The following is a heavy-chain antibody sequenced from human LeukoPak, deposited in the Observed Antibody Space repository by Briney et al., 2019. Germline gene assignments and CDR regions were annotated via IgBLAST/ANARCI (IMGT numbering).Heavy chain of an antibody. D-gene: IGHD6-6*01. CDR3: ARGSSSSHDPFDI. V-gene: IGHV4-34*01. CDR1: GGSFSGYY. CDR2: INHSGST. Sequence: NSSETLSLTCAVYGGSFSGYYWSWIRQPPGKDLEWIGEINHSGSTNYNPSLKSRVTILVDTSKIQFSLKLSSVTAADTAVYYCARGSSSSHDPFDIWGQGTMVTVSS. J-gene: IGHJ3*02.